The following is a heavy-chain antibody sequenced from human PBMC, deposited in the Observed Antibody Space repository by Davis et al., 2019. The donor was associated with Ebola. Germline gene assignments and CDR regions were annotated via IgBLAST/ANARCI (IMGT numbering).Heavy chain of an antibody. D-gene: IGHD2-2*01. CDR1: GYTFTGYY. J-gene: IGHJ5*02. CDR3: ARAREGYCSSTSCLRQNWFDP. Sequence: ASVKVSCKASGYTFTGYYMHWVRQAPGQGLEWMGWINAGNGNTKYSQKFQGRVTITRDTSASTAYMELSSLRSEDTAVYYCARAREGYCSSTSCLRQNWFDPWGQGTLVTVSS. V-gene: IGHV1-3*01. CDR2: INAGNGNT.